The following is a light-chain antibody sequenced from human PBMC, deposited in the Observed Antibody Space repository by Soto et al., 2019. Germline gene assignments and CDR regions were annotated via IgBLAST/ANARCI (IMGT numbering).Light chain of an antibody. Sequence: DIQMTQSPSSLSASVGDRVTITCRASQGIGIWLAWYQHKPGKAPNLLIYAASTLQRGVPSSFSGSGSGTDFSLTISSLQPEDFATYYCQQASAFPRTFGQGTKVDIK. CDR2: AAS. V-gene: IGKV1-12*01. CDR3: QQASAFPRT. J-gene: IGKJ1*01. CDR1: QGIGIW.